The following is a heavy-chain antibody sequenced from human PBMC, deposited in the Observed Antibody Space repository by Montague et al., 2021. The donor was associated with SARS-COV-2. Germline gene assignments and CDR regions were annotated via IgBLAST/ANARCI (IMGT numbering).Heavy chain of an antibody. CDR1: GFTFGDYA. CDR3: TSSILLWFGELRTGMDV. V-gene: IGHV3-49*04. D-gene: IGHD3-10*01. Sequence: SRRLSCAASGFTFGDYAMTWVRQAPGKGLEWVSFIRSKAYGGTTEYAASVKGRFTISRDDSKSIAYLQMNSLKTEDTAVYYCTSSILLWFGELRTGMDVWGQGTTVTVSS. CDR2: IRSKAYGGTT. J-gene: IGHJ6*02.